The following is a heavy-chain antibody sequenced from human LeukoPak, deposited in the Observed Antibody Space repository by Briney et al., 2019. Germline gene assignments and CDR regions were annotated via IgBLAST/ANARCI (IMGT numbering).Heavy chain of an antibody. CDR1: GFTFSSYS. Sequence: GSLRLSCAASGFTFSSYSMNWVRQSPRKGLEWIGYIFYSGSTISNPSLKSRVTMSIDTSMKQFSLRLSAVTAADTAVYFCAREESPKYYYDRREKKTLDIWGLGRTVIVSS. CDR2: IFYSGST. CDR3: AREESPKYYYDRREKKTLDI. J-gene: IGHJ3*02. D-gene: IGHD3-22*01. V-gene: IGHV4-59*01.